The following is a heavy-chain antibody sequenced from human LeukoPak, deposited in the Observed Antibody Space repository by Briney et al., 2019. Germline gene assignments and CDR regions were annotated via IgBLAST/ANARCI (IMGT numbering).Heavy chain of an antibody. V-gene: IGHV3-49*04. CDR1: GFTFGDYA. CDR2: IRSKAYGGTT. CDR3: TRDLEQQLPYGVFDI. Sequence: GGSLRLSCTASGFTFGDYAMSWVRQAPGKGLEWVGFIRSKAYGGTTEYAASVKGRFTISRDDSKSIAYLQMNSLKTEDTAVYYCTRDLEQQLPYGVFDIWGQGTMVTVSS. J-gene: IGHJ3*02. D-gene: IGHD6-13*01.